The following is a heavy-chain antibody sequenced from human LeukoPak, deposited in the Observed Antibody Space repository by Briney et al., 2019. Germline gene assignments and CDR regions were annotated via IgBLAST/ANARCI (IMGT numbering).Heavy chain of an antibody. J-gene: IGHJ6*03. Sequence: PSETLSLTCTVPDGSISSYTWTWIRQPAGKGLEWIGRIYSSGTTIYNPSLKSRVTMPVDTSKNQFSLNLSSVTAADTAIYYCARNYPEWSHLRYFHYYYMDVWSKGTTVTVS. V-gene: IGHV4-4*07. CDR3: ARNYPEWSHLRYFHYYYMDV. CDR2: IYSSGTT. D-gene: IGHD3-3*01. CDR1: DGSISSYT.